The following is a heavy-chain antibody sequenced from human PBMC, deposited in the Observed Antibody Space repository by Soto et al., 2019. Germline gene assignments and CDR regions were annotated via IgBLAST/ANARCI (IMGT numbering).Heavy chain of an antibody. CDR2: LFSDAER. Sequence: PGPTLVNPTDTLTLTCTISGFSLTTVRMGVSWIRQRPGKSLEWLSHLFSDAERSYRTSLQSRLNGYEGASGAQVVLTMTNMDHVDTGNYFCVRLNADSGTYNYAMYF. V-gene: IGHV2-26*03. CDR3: VRLNADSGTYNYAMYF. J-gene: IGHJ2*01. CDR1: GFSLTTVRMG. D-gene: IGHD1-1*01.